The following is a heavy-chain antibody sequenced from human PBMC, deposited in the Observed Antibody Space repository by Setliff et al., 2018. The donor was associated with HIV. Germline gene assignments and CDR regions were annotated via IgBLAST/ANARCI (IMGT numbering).Heavy chain of an antibody. CDR3: ARVAWYYSFWSGLGDAFDI. V-gene: IGHV1-46*01. CDR1: GYTFTSYF. J-gene: IGHJ3*02. D-gene: IGHD3-3*01. Sequence: GASVKVSCKAFGYTFTSYFLHWVRQAPGQGLEWLGIIDPNGGATNNAQKLQGRLTVTTDTSTGTLYMELSNLRSDDTAVYYCARVAWYYSFWSGLGDAFDIWGQGTMVTVSS. CDR2: IDPNGGAT.